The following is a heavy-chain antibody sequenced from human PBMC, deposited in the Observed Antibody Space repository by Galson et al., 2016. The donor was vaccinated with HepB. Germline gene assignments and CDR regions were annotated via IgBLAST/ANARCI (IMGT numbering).Heavy chain of an antibody. V-gene: IGHV3-23*01. J-gene: IGHJ4*02. CDR2: IGHSGGYI. D-gene: IGHD3-22*01. CDR3: AGHPDYYDHSGYLDY. Sequence: SLRLSCAASTFTFSSFAMSWVRQAPGKGLEWVSSIGHSGGYIYYADSVKGRFTISRDNSNNTLYLQMKSLRAEDTAVYYCAGHPDYYDHSGYLDYWGQGTLVTVSS. CDR1: TFTFSSFA.